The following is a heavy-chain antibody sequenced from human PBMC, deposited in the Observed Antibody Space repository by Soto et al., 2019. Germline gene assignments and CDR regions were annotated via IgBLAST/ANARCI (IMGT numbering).Heavy chain of an antibody. CDR3: ARHSSGPIDY. D-gene: IGHD1-26*01. Sequence: LSLTCTVSGGSISSGGYYWSWIRQHPGKGLEWIGYIYYSGSTYYNPSLKSRVTISVDTSKNQFSLKLASVTAADTAVYYCARHSSGPIDYWGQGTLVTAPQ. V-gene: IGHV4-31*03. CDR2: IYYSGST. CDR1: GGSISSGGYY. J-gene: IGHJ4*02.